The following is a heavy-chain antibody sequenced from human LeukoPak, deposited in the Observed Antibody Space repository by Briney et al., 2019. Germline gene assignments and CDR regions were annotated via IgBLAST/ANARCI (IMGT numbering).Heavy chain of an antibody. CDR3: ARAGYCSGGSCSDYYYYMDV. J-gene: IGHJ6*03. CDR1: GFTFSSYS. CDR2: ISSSSSTI. V-gene: IGHV3-48*01. D-gene: IGHD2-15*01. Sequence: GGSLTPSCAASGFTFSSYSMNWVRQAPGKGLEWVSYISSSSSTIYYADSVKGRFTISRDNAKNSLYLQMNSLRAEDTAVYYCARAGYCSGGSCSDYYYYMDVWGKGTTVTVSS.